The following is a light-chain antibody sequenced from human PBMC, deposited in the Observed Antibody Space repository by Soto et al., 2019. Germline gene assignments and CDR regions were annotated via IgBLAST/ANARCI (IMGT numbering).Light chain of an antibody. J-gene: IGLJ1*01. V-gene: IGLV1-51*01. CDR1: SSNIGGNS. CDR2: DDN. CDR3: GSWDSSLSAYV. Sequence: QSVLTQPRSVSAAPGQKVTISCSGSSSNIGGNSVSWYQQLPGTAPKLLIYDDNKRPSGIPDRFSGSKSGTSATLGITGFQTGDEADYHCGSWDSSLSAYVFGTGTKVTVL.